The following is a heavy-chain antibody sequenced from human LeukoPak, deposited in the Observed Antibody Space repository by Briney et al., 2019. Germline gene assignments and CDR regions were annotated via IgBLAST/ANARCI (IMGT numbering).Heavy chain of an antibody. CDR2: IIPIFGTA. Sequence: LVKVSCKASGGTFSSYAISWVRQAPGQGLEWMGGIIPIFGTANYAQKFQGRVTITTDESTSTAYMELSSLRSEDTAVYYCARPLSYDSSGYYFSWFDPWGQGTLVTVSS. CDR3: ARPLSYDSSGYYFSWFDP. CDR1: GGTFSSYA. J-gene: IGHJ5*02. D-gene: IGHD3-22*01. V-gene: IGHV1-69*05.